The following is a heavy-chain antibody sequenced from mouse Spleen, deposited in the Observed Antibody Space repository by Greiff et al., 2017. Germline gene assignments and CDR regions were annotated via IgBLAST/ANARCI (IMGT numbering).Heavy chain of an antibody. CDR1: GFTFTDYY. V-gene: IGHV7-3*02. D-gene: IGHD2-1*01. J-gene: IGHJ2*01. Sequence: EVQVVESGGGLVQPGGSLRLSCATSGFTFTDYYMSWVRQPPGKALEWLGFIRNKANGYTTEYSASVKGRFTISRDNSQSILYLQMNTLRAEDSATYYCARGGNYGFFDYWGQGTTLTVSS. CDR2: IRNKANGYTT. CDR3: ARGGNYGFFDY.